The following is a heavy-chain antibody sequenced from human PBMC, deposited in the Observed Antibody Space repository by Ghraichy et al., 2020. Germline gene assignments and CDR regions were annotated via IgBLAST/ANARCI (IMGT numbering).Heavy chain of an antibody. J-gene: IGHJ4*02. CDR3: ARHYYDSSGYRRPLDY. D-gene: IGHD3-22*01. V-gene: IGHV4-34*01. CDR1: GGSFSGYY. Sequence: SETLSLTCAVYGGSFSGYYWSWIRQPPGKGLEWIGEINHSGSTNYKPSLKSRVTISVDTSKNQFSLKLSSVTAADTAVYYCARHYYDSSGYRRPLDYWGLGTLVTVSS. CDR2: INHSGST.